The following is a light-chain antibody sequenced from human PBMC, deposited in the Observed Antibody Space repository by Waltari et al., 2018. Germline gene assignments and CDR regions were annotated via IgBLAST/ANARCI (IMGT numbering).Light chain of an antibody. CDR3: CSYAGSSTVV. V-gene: IGLV2-23*01. CDR1: SSHVGSYNL. CDR2: EGS. J-gene: IGLJ2*01. Sequence: QSALTQPASVSGSPGQSITLSCPGTSSHVGSYNLVSWYQQHPGKAPKLMIYEGSKRPSGVSNRFSGSKSGNTASLTISGLQAEDEADYYCCSYAGSSTVVFGGGTKLTVL.